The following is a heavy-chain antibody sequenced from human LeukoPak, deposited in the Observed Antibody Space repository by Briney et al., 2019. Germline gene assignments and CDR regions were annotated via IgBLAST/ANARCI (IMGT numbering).Heavy chain of an antibody. D-gene: IGHD3-22*01. V-gene: IGHV4-34*01. CDR3: ARGGYYDSSGYYNYFDY. Sequence: PSETLSLTCAVYGGSFSGYYWSWIRQPPGKGLEWIGEINHSGSTNYNPSLKSRVTISVDTSKNQFSLKLSSVTAADTAVYYCARGGYYDSSGYYNYFDYWGQGTLVTVSS. CDR2: INHSGST. CDR1: GGSFSGYY. J-gene: IGHJ4*02.